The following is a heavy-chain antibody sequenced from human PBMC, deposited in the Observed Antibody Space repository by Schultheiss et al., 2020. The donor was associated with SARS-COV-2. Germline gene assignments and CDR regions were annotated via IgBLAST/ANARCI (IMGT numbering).Heavy chain of an antibody. V-gene: IGHV3-74*01. CDR3: ARGGDDYPYYHYMDV. CDR1: GFTFSSYA. Sequence: GGSLRLSCAASGFTFSSYAMSWVRQAPGKGLVWVSRMSTDGISIDYADSVKGRFTISRDNAKNTLYLQMHSLRVEDTAVYYCARGGDDYPYYHYMDVWGKGTTVTVSS. J-gene: IGHJ6*03. D-gene: IGHD2-21*02. CDR2: MSTDGISI.